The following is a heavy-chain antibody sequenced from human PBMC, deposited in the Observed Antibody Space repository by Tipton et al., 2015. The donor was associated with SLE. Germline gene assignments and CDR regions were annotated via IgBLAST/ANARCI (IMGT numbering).Heavy chain of an antibody. CDR2: IYYSGST. CDR3: ASSFPSPLNSYGQGTFDY. CDR1: GGSISSHY. Sequence: TLSLTCTVSGGSISSHYWSWIRQPPGKGLEWIGYIYYSGSTNYNPSLKSRVTISVDTSKNQFSLKLRSVTAADTAVYYCASSFPSPLNSYGQGTFDYWGQGTLVTVSS. D-gene: IGHD5-18*01. J-gene: IGHJ4*02. V-gene: IGHV4-59*11.